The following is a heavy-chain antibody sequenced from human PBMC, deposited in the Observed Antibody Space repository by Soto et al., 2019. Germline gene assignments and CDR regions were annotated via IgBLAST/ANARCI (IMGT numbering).Heavy chain of an antibody. V-gene: IGHV4-31*03. J-gene: IGHJ4*02. CDR2: IYYSGST. CDR3: ARAEPYYDILTGYYEGAEGVNY. CDR1: GGSISSGGYY. Sequence: SVTLSLTCTVSGGSISSGGYYWSWIRQHPGKGLEWIGYIYYSGSTYYNPSLKSRVTISVDTSKNQFSLKLSSVTAADTAVYYCARAEPYYDILTGYYEGAEGVNYWGQGTLVTVSS. D-gene: IGHD3-9*01.